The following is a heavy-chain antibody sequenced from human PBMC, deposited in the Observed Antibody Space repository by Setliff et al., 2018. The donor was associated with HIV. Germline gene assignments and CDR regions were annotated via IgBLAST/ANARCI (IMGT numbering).Heavy chain of an antibody. CDR3: ARKEKGGAFDI. Sequence: PLETLSLTCTVSGASINSHYWNWVRQSPAKGLEWIGYYYNGGTSYNPSLQSRVTISVDTPKNQFSLHLNSVTAADTAVYYCARKEKGGAFDIWGLGTLVTVSS. V-gene: IGHV4-59*11. CDR1: GASINSHY. CDR2: YYNGGT. J-gene: IGHJ3*02.